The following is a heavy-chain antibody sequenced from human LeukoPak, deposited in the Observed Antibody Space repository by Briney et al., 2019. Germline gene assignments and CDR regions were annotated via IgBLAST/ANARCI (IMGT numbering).Heavy chain of an antibody. Sequence: PGGSLRLSCVASGLTFSKSWMSWRRKAPGKGREWVVNIRGDVGLKQYVGPVKGRFTIARQNPKNSLYLQMNSLRVEDTAVYYCAFSTNWAYWFDTWGQGTQVTVSS. J-gene: IGHJ5*02. CDR1: GLTFSKSW. CDR2: IRGDVGLK. D-gene: IGHD3-3*02. V-gene: IGHV3-7*05. CDR3: AFSTNWAYWFDT.